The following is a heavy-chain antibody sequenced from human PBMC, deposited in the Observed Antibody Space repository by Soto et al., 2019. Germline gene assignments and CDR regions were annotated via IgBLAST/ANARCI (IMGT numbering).Heavy chain of an antibody. D-gene: IGHD1-7*01. J-gene: IGHJ6*02. Sequence: QLQLQESGSGLVKPSQTLSLTCAVSGGSISSGRYSWSWIRQPPGKGLEWIGYIYHSGCTYYNPSVMSRVNIPVDRSRHRFSLMLSSGTAADTAVYYCDSINPEELYYGMDVWGQGITVTVSS. V-gene: IGHV4-30-2*01. CDR2: IYHSGCT. CDR1: GGSISSGRYS. CDR3: DSINPEELYYGMDV.